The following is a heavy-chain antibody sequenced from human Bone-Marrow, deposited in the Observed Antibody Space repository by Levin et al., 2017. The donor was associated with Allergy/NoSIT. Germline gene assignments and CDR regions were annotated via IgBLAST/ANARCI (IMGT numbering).Heavy chain of an antibody. CDR1: GGAFSGDY. D-gene: IGHD1-1*01. CDR3: ARGLVNGNDAFDI. J-gene: IGHJ3*02. CDR2: MNDGGSA. Sequence: SETLSLTCAVYGGAFSGDYWSWIRQSPGKGLEWIGEMNDGGSANYNPSLKSRVSISVDTSTRQVSLKLRSVTAADRAVYYCARGLVNGNDAFDIWGQGTTVTVSS. V-gene: IGHV4-34*01.